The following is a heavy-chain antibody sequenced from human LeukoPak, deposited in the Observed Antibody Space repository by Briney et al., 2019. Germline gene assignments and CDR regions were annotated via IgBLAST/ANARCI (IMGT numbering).Heavy chain of an antibody. V-gene: IGHV3-30*02. CDR2: IRYDGSNK. CDR3: AKGGGSSSWYDSDY. D-gene: IGHD6-13*01. J-gene: IGHJ4*02. CDR1: GFTFSSYG. Sequence: GGSLRLSCAASGFTFSSYGMHWVRQAPGKGLEWVAFIRYDGSNKYYADSVKGRFTISRDNSKNTLYLQMNSLRAEDTAVYYCAKGGGSSSWYDSDYWGQGTLVTVSS.